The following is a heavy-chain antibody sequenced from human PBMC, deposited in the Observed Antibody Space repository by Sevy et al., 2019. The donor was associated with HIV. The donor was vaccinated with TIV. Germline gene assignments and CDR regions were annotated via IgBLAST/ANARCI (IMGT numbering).Heavy chain of an antibody. CDR2: ISSSSSYI. J-gene: IGHJ6*02. D-gene: IGHD3-10*01. CDR3: ARDRDGSGSSGGYGMDV. CDR1: RFTFSSDS. Sequence: GGSLRLSCVASRFTFSSDSMNWVRQAPGKGLEWVSSISSSSSYIYYADSVKGRFSISRDNAKKSLYLQMNSLRVEDTAVYYCARDRDGSGSSGGYGMDVWGQGNTVTVSS. V-gene: IGHV3-21*01.